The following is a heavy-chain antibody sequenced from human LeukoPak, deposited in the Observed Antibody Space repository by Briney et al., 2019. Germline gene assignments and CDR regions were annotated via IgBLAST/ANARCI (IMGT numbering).Heavy chain of an antibody. D-gene: IGHD3-3*01. V-gene: IGHV4-59*01. CDR3: AGSRITIFGVVKYYFDY. Sequence: SETLSLTCTVSGGSISSYYWSWIRQPPGKGLEWIGYIYYSGSTNYNPSLKSRVTISVDTSKNQFSLKLSSVTAVDTAVYYCAGSRITIFGVVKYYFDYWGQGTLVTVSS. CDR2: IYYSGST. J-gene: IGHJ4*02. CDR1: GGSISSYY.